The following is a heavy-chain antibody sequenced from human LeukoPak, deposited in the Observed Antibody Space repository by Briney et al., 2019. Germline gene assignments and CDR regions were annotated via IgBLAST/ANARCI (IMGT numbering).Heavy chain of an antibody. CDR3: ARDVGVAGYSSSPTFDY. V-gene: IGHV4-39*07. CDR2: IYYSGST. CDR1: GDSISSSPYY. J-gene: IGHJ4*02. Sequence: SETLSLTCTVSGDSISSSPYYWGWIRQPPGKGLEWIGSIYYSGSTYYNPSLKSRVTISVDTSKNQFSLKLSSVTAADTAVYYCARDVGVAGYSSSPTFDYWGQGTLVTVSS. D-gene: IGHD6-13*01.